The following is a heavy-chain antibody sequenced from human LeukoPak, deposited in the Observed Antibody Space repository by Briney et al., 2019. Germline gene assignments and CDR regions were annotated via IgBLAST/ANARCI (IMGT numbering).Heavy chain of an antibody. CDR3: ARVGWYYYDSSGLHVGAFDI. J-gene: IGHJ3*02. CDR2: INTNTGNP. Sequence: GASVKVSCKASGYTFTSYAMNWVRQAPGQGLEWMGWINTNTGNPTYAQGFTGRFVFSLDTSVSTAYLQISSLKAEDTAVYYCARVGWYYYDSSGLHVGAFDIWGQGTMVTVSS. D-gene: IGHD3-22*01. V-gene: IGHV7-4-1*02. CDR1: GYTFTSYA.